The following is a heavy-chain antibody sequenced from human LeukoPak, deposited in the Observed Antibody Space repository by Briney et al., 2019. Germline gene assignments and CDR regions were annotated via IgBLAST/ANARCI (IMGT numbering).Heavy chain of an antibody. D-gene: IGHD2-2*01. Sequence: QPGGSLRLSCAASGFTFSSYGMHWVRQAPGKGLEWVAVISYDGSNKYYADSVKGRFTISRDNSKNTLYLQMNSLRAEDTAVYYCANGAFSSPLDYWGQGTLVTVSS. V-gene: IGHV3-30*18. CDR3: ANGAFSSPLDY. CDR2: ISYDGSNK. J-gene: IGHJ4*02. CDR1: GFTFSSYG.